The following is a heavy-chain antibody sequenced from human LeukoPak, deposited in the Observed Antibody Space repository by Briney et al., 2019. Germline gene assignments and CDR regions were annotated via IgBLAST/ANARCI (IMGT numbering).Heavy chain of an antibody. Sequence: PGGSLRLSCAASGFTFSSYGMHWVRQAPGKGLEWVSGISGSGGSTYYADSVKGRFTISRDNSKNTLYLQMNSLRAEDTAVYYCAKSYCSSISCYGDYWGQGTLVTVSS. D-gene: IGHD2-2*01. CDR1: GFTFSSYG. CDR2: ISGSGGST. CDR3: AKSYCSSISCYGDY. J-gene: IGHJ4*02. V-gene: IGHV3-23*01.